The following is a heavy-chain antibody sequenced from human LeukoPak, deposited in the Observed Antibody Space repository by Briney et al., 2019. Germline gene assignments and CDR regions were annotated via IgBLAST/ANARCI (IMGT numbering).Heavy chain of an antibody. J-gene: IGHJ4*02. Sequence: GGSLRLSCTASGFTFSSYTMSWVRQAPGKGLRWVSTITTGGPNAYYADSVKGRFTVSRDDSKNTLYLQMNSLRAEDTAVYYCAKDGGLWVSAHWGDSWGRGTLVTVSS. CDR1: GFTFSSYT. D-gene: IGHD7-27*01. CDR2: ITTGGPNA. V-gene: IGHV3-23*01. CDR3: AKDGGLWVSAHWGDS.